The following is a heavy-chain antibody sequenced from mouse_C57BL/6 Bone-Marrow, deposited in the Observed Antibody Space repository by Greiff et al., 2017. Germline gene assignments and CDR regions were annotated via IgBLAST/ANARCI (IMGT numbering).Heavy chain of an antibody. Sequence: QVQLKESGAELVRPGASVTLSCKASGYTFTDYEMHWVKQTPVHGLEWIGAIDPETGGTAYNQKFKGKAKLTADKSSSTAYMELRSLTSEDSAVYYCTREGVLYYSNYGAMDYWGQGTSVTVSS. V-gene: IGHV1-15*01. J-gene: IGHJ4*01. CDR3: TREGVLYYSNYGAMDY. CDR1: GYTFTDYE. CDR2: IDPETGGT. D-gene: IGHD2-5*01.